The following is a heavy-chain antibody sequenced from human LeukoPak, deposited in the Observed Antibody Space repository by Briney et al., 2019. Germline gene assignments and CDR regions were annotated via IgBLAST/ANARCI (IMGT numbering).Heavy chain of an antibody. Sequence: ASVKVSCKASGYAFTGYYMHWVRQAPGQGLEWMGWINPNSGGTNYAQKFQGRVTMTRDTSISTAYMELSRLRSDDTAVYYCARGASGSYATFDYSGQGTLVTVSP. J-gene: IGHJ4*02. V-gene: IGHV1-2*02. CDR2: INPNSGGT. CDR1: GYAFTGYY. CDR3: ARGASGSYATFDY. D-gene: IGHD1-26*01.